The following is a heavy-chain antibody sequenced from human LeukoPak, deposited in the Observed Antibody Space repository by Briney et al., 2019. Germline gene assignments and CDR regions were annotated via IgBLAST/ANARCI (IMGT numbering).Heavy chain of an antibody. CDR2: IHPSGGSA. V-gene: IGHV1-46*01. CDR1: GYTFTSYF. Sequence: GGSVKVSCKASGYTFTSYFMHWVRQAPGQGLEWMGIIHPSGGSASYAQNFQGRVTMTRDTSTSTVYMELSSLRSEDTAVYYCARDASCSGGNCYAWFDPWGQGTLVTVSS. J-gene: IGHJ5*02. CDR3: ARDASCSGGNCYAWFDP. D-gene: IGHD2-15*01.